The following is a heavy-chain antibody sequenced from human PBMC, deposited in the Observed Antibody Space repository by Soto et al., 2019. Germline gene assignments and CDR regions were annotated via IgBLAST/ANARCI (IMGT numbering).Heavy chain of an antibody. CDR1: GGTFSSYA. CDR2: IIPIFDTP. V-gene: IGHV1-69*01. D-gene: IGHD4-17*01. J-gene: IGHJ4*02. Sequence: QVQLVQSGAEVKKPGSSVKVSCKASGGTFSSYAINWVRQAPGQGLRWMGGIIPIFDTPNYAQKFQGRVTIPEDESTSPAYMELSSLRSEDTAVYYCASGGTTMTTYFYYWGQGTLVTVSS. CDR3: ASGGTTMTTYFYY.